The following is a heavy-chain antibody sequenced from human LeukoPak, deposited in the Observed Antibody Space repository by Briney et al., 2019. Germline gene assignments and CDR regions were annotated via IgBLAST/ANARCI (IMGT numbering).Heavy chain of an antibody. V-gene: IGHV6-1*01. CDR2: TYYRSKWFN. CDR1: GDDVSTNSAT. CDR3: ARGDSSSWYRSVWSGPSDDYYMDV. J-gene: IGHJ6*03. D-gene: IGHD6-13*01. Sequence: SQTLSLTCAISGDDVSTNSATWNWIRQSPSSGLEWLGRTYYRSKWFNENAVFVKSRTTLNADTSKNQFSLKLSSVTAADTAVYYCARGDSSSWYRSVWSGPSDDYYMDVWGKGTTVTVSS.